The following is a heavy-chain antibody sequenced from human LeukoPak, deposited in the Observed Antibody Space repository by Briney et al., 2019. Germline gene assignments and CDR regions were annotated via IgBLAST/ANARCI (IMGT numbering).Heavy chain of an antibody. D-gene: IGHD4-11*01. CDR3: ARGPYSNYRGYYYYYMDV. CDR1: GGSISSGSYY. V-gene: IGHV4-61*02. J-gene: IGHJ6*03. Sequence: SETLSLTCTVSGGSISSGSYYWSWIRQPAGRGLEWIGRIYTSGSTNYNPSLKSRVTISVDTSKNQFSLKLSSVTAADTAVYYCARGPYSNYRGYYYYYMDVWGKGTTVTVSS. CDR2: IYTSGST.